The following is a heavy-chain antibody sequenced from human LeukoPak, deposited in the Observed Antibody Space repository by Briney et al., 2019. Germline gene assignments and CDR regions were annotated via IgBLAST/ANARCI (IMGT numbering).Heavy chain of an antibody. CDR1: GFTFSGYE. CDR3: ARDGILWFGELLSAYYGMDV. Sequence: GGSLRLSCAASGFTFSGYEMNWVRQAPGKGLEWVSYISSSGSTIYYADSVKGRLTISRDNAKNSLYLQMNSLRAEDTAVYYCARDGILWFGELLSAYYGMDVWGQGTTVTVSS. CDR2: ISSSGSTI. V-gene: IGHV3-48*03. D-gene: IGHD3-10*01. J-gene: IGHJ6*02.